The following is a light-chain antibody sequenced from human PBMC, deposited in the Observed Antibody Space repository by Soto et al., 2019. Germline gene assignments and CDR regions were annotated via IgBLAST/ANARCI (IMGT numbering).Light chain of an antibody. J-gene: IGKJ1*01. CDR1: QTVSKY. CDR3: QQSNSIPPWT. Sequence: DIPMTQSPSSLSASVGDRVTISCRASQTVSKYVNWYQHKPGKGPKLLIYGASTLQSGVPSRFSGSGSGTDFTLTISSLQPEDVATYYCQQSNSIPPWTFGQGTKVEIK. CDR2: GAS. V-gene: IGKV1-39*01.